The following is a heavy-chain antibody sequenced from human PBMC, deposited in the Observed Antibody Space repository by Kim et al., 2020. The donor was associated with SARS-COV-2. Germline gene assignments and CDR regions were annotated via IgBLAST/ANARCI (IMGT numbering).Heavy chain of an antibody. J-gene: IGHJ5*02. CDR2: FNSGGAT. CDR1: GFTFTSFA. Sequence: GGSLRLSCAVSGFTFTSFALTWVRQAPGKGLEWVSGFNSGGATSFADSAKGRFTNSRDTSKNIVYLQKNSLRGEDTALYYCAKRKSNSSFDHWGQGTLVTVSS. CDR3: AKRKSNSSFDH. V-gene: IGHV3-23*01. D-gene: IGHD6-13*01.